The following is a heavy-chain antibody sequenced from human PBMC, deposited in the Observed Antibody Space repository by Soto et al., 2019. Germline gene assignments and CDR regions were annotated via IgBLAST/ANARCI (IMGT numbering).Heavy chain of an antibody. D-gene: IGHD3-16*02. CDR1: GYTFTSYA. V-gene: IGHV1-3*01. CDR3: ARDRDYIWGSYRRYYCDY. J-gene: IGHJ4*02. Sequence: QVQLVQSGAEVKKPGASVKVSCKASGYTFTSYAMHWVRQAPGQRLEWMGWINAGNGNTKYSQKFQGRVTITRDTSASTAYMELSSLRSEDTAVYYCARDRDYIWGSYRRYYCDYWGQGTLVTVSS. CDR2: INAGNGNT.